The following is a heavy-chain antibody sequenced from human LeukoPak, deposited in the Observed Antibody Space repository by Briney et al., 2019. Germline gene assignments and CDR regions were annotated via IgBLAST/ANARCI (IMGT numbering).Heavy chain of an antibody. D-gene: IGHD6-19*01. CDR2: IYDTGIYDTENT. V-gene: IGHV4-59*11. Sequence: PSETLSLTCNVSGVSISSHYWSWIRQSSGEGLEWIGYIYDTGIYDTENTNYNPSLRSRVTITMDMSKNQFSLNLASVTAADTAVYYCARVRVVAGTRSSWFDPWGQGTLVTVSS. J-gene: IGHJ5*02. CDR1: GVSISSHY. CDR3: ARVRVVAGTRSSWFDP.